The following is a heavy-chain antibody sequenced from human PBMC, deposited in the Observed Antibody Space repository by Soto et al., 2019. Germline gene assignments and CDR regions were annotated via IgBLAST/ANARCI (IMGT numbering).Heavy chain of an antibody. V-gene: IGHV3-23*01. Sequence: EVQLLASGGGLVQPGGSLRLSCAASGFTFSSYAMSWVRQAPGKGLEWVSAISGSGGSTYYADSVKGRFTISRDNSKNTLYLQMNSLRAEDTAVYYCAKDGRSDYDFWSGYYPHYYYYYMDVWGKGTTVTVSS. CDR1: GFTFSSYA. J-gene: IGHJ6*03. CDR3: AKDGRSDYDFWSGYYPHYYYYYMDV. CDR2: ISGSGGST. D-gene: IGHD3-3*01.